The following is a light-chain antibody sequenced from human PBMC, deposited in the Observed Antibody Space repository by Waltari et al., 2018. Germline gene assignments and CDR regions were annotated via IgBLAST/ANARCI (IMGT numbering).Light chain of an antibody. Sequence: EIVMTQSPVPLSLSPGERATLSCRASQSVSSTYLAWYQQKPGQAPRLLIYAGSGRAPGVPHRFSGSGSGTYFTLTISRLGPEDSAVYYCQQYGRSPPVTFGPGTKVDIK. CDR2: AGS. CDR3: QQYGRSPPVT. CDR1: QSVSSTY. V-gene: IGKV3-20*01. J-gene: IGKJ3*01.